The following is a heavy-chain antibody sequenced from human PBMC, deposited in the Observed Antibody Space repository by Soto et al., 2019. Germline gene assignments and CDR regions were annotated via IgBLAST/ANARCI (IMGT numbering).Heavy chain of an antibody. CDR1: GFTFSSYG. V-gene: IGHV3-33*01. Sequence: HPGGSLRLSCAASGFTFSSYGMHWVRQAPGKGLEWVAVIWYDGSNKYYADSVKGRFTISRDNSKNTLYLQMNSLRAEDTAVYYCARDRSRPDPTDTAIFPAYWGQGTLVTVSS. CDR2: IWYDGSNK. D-gene: IGHD5-18*01. J-gene: IGHJ4*02. CDR3: ARDRSRPDPTDTAIFPAY.